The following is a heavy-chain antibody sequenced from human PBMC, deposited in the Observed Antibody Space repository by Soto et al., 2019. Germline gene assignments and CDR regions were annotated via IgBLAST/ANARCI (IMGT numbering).Heavy chain of an antibody. CDR2: IXPSVSS. Sequence: PSXTLSXTCSVSGFAISRGYYWSWVRQPPGXXXXXXXXIXPSVSSYHNPSLATRLRLSIDTSKNQSTLNLTSVTAADTALYFCAREKVGTTFFDNWGQGIQVTV. CDR1: GFAISRGYY. J-gene: IGHJ4*02. CDR3: AREKVGTTFFDN. D-gene: IGHD1-1*01. V-gene: IGHV4-38-2*02.